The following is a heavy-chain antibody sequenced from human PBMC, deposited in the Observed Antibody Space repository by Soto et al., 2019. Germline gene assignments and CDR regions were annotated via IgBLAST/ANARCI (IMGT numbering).Heavy chain of an antibody. CDR1: GGSISNYY. CDR2: IYYSGST. D-gene: IGHD5-12*01. V-gene: IGHV4-59*08. J-gene: IGHJ4*02. CDR3: ARRYGATLDY. Sequence: QVQLQESGPGLVKPSETLSLTCTVSGGSISNYYWSWIRQPPGKGLEWIGYIYYSGSTNYNPSLKSRVTISVDPSKNQFSLKLSSVSAADTAVYYCARRYGATLDYWGQGTLVTVSS.